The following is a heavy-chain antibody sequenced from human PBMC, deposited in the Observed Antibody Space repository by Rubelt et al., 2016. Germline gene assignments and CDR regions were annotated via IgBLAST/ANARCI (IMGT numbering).Heavy chain of an antibody. J-gene: IGHJ4*02. D-gene: IGHD4-17*01. CDR1: GGSFSGYY. CDR2: INQSGRT. V-gene: IGHV4-34*01. Sequence: QVQLQQWGAGLLKPSETLSLTCAVYGGSFSGYYWSWIRQPPGKGLEWIGEINQSGRTNYNTSLQRRDTISIDTSKNQFSLKMRSVTAADTAVYYCARGRDYGDFPPLGYWGQGTLVTVSS. CDR3: ARGRDYGDFPPLGY.